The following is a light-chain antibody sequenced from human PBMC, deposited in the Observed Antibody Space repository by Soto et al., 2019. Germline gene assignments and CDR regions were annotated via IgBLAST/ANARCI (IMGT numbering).Light chain of an antibody. CDR3: SLYISSSTSGVV. Sequence: QSALTQPASVSGSPGQSITISCTGTSSDVGGYNYVSWYQQHPGKAPKLMIYDFNNRPSGVSNRFSGSKSGNTASLTISGLQAEDEADYYSSLYISSSTSGVVFGGGTKLTVL. V-gene: IGLV2-14*01. CDR1: SSDVGGYNY. J-gene: IGLJ2*01. CDR2: DFN.